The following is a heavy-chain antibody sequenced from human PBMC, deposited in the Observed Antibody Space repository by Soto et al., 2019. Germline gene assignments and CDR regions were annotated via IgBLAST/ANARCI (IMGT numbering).Heavy chain of an antibody. CDR2: IYYSGST. Sequence: SETLSLTCTVSGGSISSYYWSWIRQPPGKGLEWIGYIYYSGSTNYNPSLKSRVTISVDTSKNQFSLKPSSVTAADTAVYYCARRRDTAMVQDAFDIWGQGTMVTVSS. D-gene: IGHD5-18*01. J-gene: IGHJ3*02. V-gene: IGHV4-59*01. CDR3: ARRRDTAMVQDAFDI. CDR1: GGSISSYY.